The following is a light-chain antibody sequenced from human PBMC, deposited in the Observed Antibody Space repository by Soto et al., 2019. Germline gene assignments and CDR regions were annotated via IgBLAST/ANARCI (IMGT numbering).Light chain of an antibody. CDR2: GAS. Sequence: EIVMTQSPDTLSVSPGERATLSCRASQSVTTNLAWYQQKPGQAPRLPIYGASTRATGIPARFSGSGSGTEFALTISSLRPEDFAIYYCQQYKYWPPWTFGQGTKV. V-gene: IGKV3-15*01. J-gene: IGKJ1*01. CDR3: QQYKYWPPWT. CDR1: QSVTTN.